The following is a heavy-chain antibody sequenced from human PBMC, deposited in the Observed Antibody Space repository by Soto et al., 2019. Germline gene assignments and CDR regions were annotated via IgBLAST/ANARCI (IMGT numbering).Heavy chain of an antibody. CDR3: AKVGTYYYDSSGYYYGNYYDD. V-gene: IGHV3-23*01. Sequence: GALRLSCAASGFTFSSYAMSWVRQAPGKGLEWVSAISGSGGSTYYADSVKGRFTISRDNSKNTLYLQMNSLRAEDTAVYYCAKVGTYYYDSSGYYYGNYYDDWGQGTQVTVSS. D-gene: IGHD3-22*01. J-gene: IGHJ4*02. CDR1: GFTFSSYA. CDR2: ISGSGGST.